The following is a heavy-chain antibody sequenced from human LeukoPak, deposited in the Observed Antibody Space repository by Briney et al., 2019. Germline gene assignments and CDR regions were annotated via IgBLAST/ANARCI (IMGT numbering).Heavy chain of an antibody. CDR2: ISYDGSNK. J-gene: IGHJ3*02. CDR3: AKAGGGDSSGLDAFDI. Sequence: GRSLRLSCAASGFTFSSYGMHWVRQAPGKGLEWVAVISYDGSNKYYADSVKGRFTISRDNSKNTLYLQMYSLRAEDTAVYYCAKAGGGDSSGLDAFDIWGQGTMVTVSS. CDR1: GFTFSSYG. V-gene: IGHV3-30*18. D-gene: IGHD3-22*01.